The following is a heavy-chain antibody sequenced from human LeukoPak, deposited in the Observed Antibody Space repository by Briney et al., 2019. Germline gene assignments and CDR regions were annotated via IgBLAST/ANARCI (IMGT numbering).Heavy chain of an antibody. Sequence: SETLSLTCTVSGGSISSSSYYWGWIRQPPGKGLEWIGSIYYSGGTYYNPSLKSRVTISVDTSKNQFSLKLSSVTAADTAVYYCARDIVVVPADLYYYYMDVWGKGTTVTVSS. CDR1: GGSISSSSYY. CDR2: IYYSGGT. CDR3: ARDIVVVPADLYYYYMDV. V-gene: IGHV4-39*01. J-gene: IGHJ6*03. D-gene: IGHD2-2*01.